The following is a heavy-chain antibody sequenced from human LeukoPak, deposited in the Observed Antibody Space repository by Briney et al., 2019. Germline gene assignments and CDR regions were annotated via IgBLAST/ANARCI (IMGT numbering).Heavy chain of an antibody. V-gene: IGHV3-48*03. CDR3: ARAGGHVAAAGILGYYYYYGMDV. CDR1: GFTFSSYE. D-gene: IGHD6-13*01. J-gene: IGHJ6*02. CDR2: ISSSGSTI. Sequence: PGGSLRLSCAASGFTFSSYEMNWVRQAPGKGLEWVSYISSSGSTIYYADSVKGRFTISRDNAKNSLYLQMNSLRAEDTAVYYCARAGGHVAAAGILGYYYYYGMDVWGQGTTVTVSS.